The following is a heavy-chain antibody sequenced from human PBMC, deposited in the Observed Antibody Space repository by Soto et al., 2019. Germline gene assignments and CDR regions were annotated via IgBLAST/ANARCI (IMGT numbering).Heavy chain of an antibody. CDR1: GFTCSDRY. CDR2: TKNKANSYTT. D-gene: IGHD3-16*01. V-gene: IGHV3-72*01. CDR3: TIGGAYPGPDFDY. Sequence: PGGALRLSCTPSGFTCSDRYMDWVRQAPGKGLEWVGRTKNKANSYTTEYAAAVKGRFTITRDDSRNSVDLQMNSLKTDDTAVYYCTIGGAYPGPDFDYWGQGTLVTVSS. J-gene: IGHJ4*02.